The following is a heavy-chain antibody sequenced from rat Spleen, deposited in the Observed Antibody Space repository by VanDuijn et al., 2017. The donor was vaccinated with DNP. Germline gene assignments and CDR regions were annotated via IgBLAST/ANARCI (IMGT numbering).Heavy chain of an antibody. CDR3: ARVYYEYFDY. Sequence: EVELVESGGGLVQPGRSLKLSCAASGFTFTNYDMAWVRQAPTRGLEWVASISPNGGSTYYGDSVKGRFTISRDNAKSTLYLQMDSLRSEDTATYYCARVYYEYFDYWGQGVMVTVSS. CDR2: ISPNGGST. V-gene: IGHV5-25*01. D-gene: IGHD1-6*01. J-gene: IGHJ2*01. CDR1: GFTFTNYD.